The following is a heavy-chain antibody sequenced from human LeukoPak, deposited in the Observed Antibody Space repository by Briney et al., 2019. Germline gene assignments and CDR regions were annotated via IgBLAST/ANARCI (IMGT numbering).Heavy chain of an antibody. CDR1: GFTFSSYA. CDR3: AKGDTTWELPHDY. D-gene: IGHD1-26*01. CDR2: ISGTGSST. J-gene: IGHJ4*02. Sequence: PGGSLRLSCAAPGFTFSSYAMSWVRQAPGKGLEWVSAISGTGSSTYYADSVKGRFTISRDNSKNTLYLQMNSLRAEDTAVYYCAKGDTTWELPHDYWGQGTLVTVSS. V-gene: IGHV3-23*01.